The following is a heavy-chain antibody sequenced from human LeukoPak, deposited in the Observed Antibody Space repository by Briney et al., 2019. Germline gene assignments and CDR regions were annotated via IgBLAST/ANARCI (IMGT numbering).Heavy chain of an antibody. Sequence: GASVRVSCKASGFTFTSYYMHWVRQAPGQGLEWIALINRSGGSTSYAQKLQGRVTITRDTSTSTVYMELSSLRSEDTAVYYCARDLRPPVMATFDDDAFDSGGEGPMVTVSA. CDR3: ARDLRPPVMATFDDDAFDS. D-gene: IGHD5-24*01. V-gene: IGHV1-46*04. J-gene: IGHJ3*02. CDR2: INRSGGST. CDR1: GFTFTSYY.